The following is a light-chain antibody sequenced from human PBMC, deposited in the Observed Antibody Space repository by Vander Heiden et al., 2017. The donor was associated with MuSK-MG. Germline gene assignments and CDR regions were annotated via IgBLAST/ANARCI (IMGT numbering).Light chain of an antibody. J-gene: IGKJ4*01. CDR2: VAS. CDR3: QGYGSSPAT. CDR1: HSVTSNY. Sequence: GTPALPPWNTSTPSRRAHHSVTSNYLAWYQQKPGQAPKLLIYVASRRASGIPDRFSGSGSGTDFTLTISRLEPEDFAVYYCQGYGSSPATFGGGTKVEIK. V-gene: IGKV3-20*01.